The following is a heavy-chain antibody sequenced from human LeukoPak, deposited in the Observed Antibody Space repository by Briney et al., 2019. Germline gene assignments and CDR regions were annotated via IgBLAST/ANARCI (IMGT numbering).Heavy chain of an antibody. CDR3: ARVSGALWFGELLFEDYYGMDV. V-gene: IGHV1-2*02. D-gene: IGHD3-10*01. J-gene: IGHJ6*02. CDR2: INPNSGGT. CDR1: GYTFTGYY. Sequence: ASVKVSCKASGYTFTGYYMHWVRQAPGQGLEWMGWINPNSGGTNYAQKFQGRVTMTRDTSISTAYMELSRLRSDDTAVYYCARVSGALWFGELLFEDYYGMDVWGQGTTVTVSS.